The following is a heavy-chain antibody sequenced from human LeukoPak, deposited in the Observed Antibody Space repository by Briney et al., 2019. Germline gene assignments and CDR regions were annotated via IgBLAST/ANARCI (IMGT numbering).Heavy chain of an antibody. J-gene: IGHJ5*02. CDR3: ARAVPSWFDP. CDR2: ISSGGTGT. CDR1: GXTFSNYA. V-gene: IGHV3-23*01. D-gene: IGHD3-10*01. Sequence: GGSLRLSCAASGXTFSNYAMSWVRQAPGKGLEWVSGISSGGTGTYYADSVRGRFTISRDNSKITLYLQMDSLRVEDTAVYYCARAVPSWFDPWGQGTLVAVSS.